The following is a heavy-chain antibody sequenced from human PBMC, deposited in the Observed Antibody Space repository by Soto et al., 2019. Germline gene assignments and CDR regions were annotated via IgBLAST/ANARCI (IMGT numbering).Heavy chain of an antibody. J-gene: IGHJ2*01. CDR3: APRRPIPFPTRRSSDL. CDR1: GGSISSGGYS. Sequence: SEALSLTCAVSGGSISSGGYSWSWIRQPPEKGLEWIGYIYHSGSTYYSPSLKSRVTISVDRSKNQFSLKLSSVTAAVTAVYYRAPRRPIPFPTRRSSDL. V-gene: IGHV4-30-2*01. CDR2: IYHSGST. D-gene: IGHD2-21*01.